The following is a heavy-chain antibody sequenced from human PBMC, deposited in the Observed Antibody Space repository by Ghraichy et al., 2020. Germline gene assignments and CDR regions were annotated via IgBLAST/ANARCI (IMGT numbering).Heavy chain of an antibody. Sequence: SETLSLTCAVYGGSFSGYYWSWIRQPPGKGLEWIGEINHSGSTNYNPSLKSRVTISVDTSKNQFSLKLSSVTAADTAVYYCARHRGITIFGVVPYYYYGMDVWGQGTTVTISS. J-gene: IGHJ6*02. CDR2: INHSGST. V-gene: IGHV4-34*01. D-gene: IGHD3-3*01. CDR3: ARHRGITIFGVVPYYYYGMDV. CDR1: GGSFSGYY.